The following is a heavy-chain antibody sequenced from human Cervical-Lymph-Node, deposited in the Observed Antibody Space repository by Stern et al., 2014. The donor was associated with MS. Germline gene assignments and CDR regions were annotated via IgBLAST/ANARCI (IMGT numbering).Heavy chain of an antibody. CDR3: AKAPAYYYDTSGYYEFDY. D-gene: IGHD3-22*01. Sequence: EVQLVESGGDLVQPGGSLRLSCAASGFAFRNYAMSWVRQAPGKRLEWVSSTSGSGGSTYYADSVKGRFTISRDNSRNTLYLQMDSLRAEDTAVYYCAKAPAYYYDTSGYYEFDYRGQGTLVTVSS. V-gene: IGHV3-23*04. CDR2: TSGSGGST. CDR1: GFAFRNYA. J-gene: IGHJ4*02.